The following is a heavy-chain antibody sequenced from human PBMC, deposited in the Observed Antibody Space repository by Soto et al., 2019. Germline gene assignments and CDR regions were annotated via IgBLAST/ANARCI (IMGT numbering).Heavy chain of an antibody. CDR1: GFTFSSYA. D-gene: IGHD5-18*01. CDR3: ATALGYSYGYGMGV. Sequence: GGSLRLSCAAPGFTFSSYAMSWVRQAPGKGLEWVSAISGSGGSTYYADSVKGRFTISRDNSKNTLYLQMNSLRAEDTAVYYCATALGYSYGYGMGVWGQGTTVTVSS. J-gene: IGHJ6*02. CDR2: ISGSGGST. V-gene: IGHV3-23*01.